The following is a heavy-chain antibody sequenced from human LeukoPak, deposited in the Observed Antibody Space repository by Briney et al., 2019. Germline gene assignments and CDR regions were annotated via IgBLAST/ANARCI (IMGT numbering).Heavy chain of an antibody. CDR2: IYSGGST. CDR3: ATEYSSSWFGY. CDR1: VFTASSNY. J-gene: IGHJ4*02. Sequence: GGSLRLSCEDSVFTASSNYMSWGRQAPGKGLEWVSVIYSGGSTYYADSVKGRFTISRDNSKNSLYLQMNSLRAEDTAVYYCATEYSSSWFGYWGQGTLVTVSS. V-gene: IGHV3-66*01. D-gene: IGHD6-13*01.